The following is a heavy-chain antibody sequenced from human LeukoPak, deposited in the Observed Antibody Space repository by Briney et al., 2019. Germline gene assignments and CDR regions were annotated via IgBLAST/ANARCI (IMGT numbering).Heavy chain of an antibody. J-gene: IGHJ6*02. D-gene: IGHD5-12*01. CDR2: INHSGST. Sequence: SETLSLTCAVYGGSFSGYYWSWIRQPPGKGLEWIGEINHSGSTNYNPSLESRVSISVDSSKNQFSLKVSSVTAADTAVYSCARDGASGPPYYYYGMDVWGQGTTVTVSS. CDR3: ARDGASGPPYYYYGMDV. CDR1: GGSFSGYY. V-gene: IGHV4-34*01.